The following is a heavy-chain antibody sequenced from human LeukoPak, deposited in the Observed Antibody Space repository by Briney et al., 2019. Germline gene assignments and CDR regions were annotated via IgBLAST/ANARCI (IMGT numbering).Heavy chain of an antibody. V-gene: IGHV4-30-4*01. D-gene: IGHD3-10*01. CDR2: IYYSGST. CDR1: GGSISSGDYY. Sequence: SETLSLTCTVSGGSISSGDYYWSWIRQPPGKGLEWIGYIYYSGSTYYNPSLKSRVTISVDPPKNQFSLELSSVTAADTGVYYCARDLALVRGVLGYWGQGTLVTVSS. J-gene: IGHJ4*02. CDR3: ARDLALVRGVLGY.